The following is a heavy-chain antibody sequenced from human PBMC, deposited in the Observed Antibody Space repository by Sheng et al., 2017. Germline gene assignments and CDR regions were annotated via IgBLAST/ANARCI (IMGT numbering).Heavy chain of an antibody. CDR1: GGSITSSNYY. CDR2: IHYSGSP. D-gene: IGHD5-18*01. Sequence: QLQLQESGPGLVKSPETLSLTCSVSGGSITSSNYYWGWIRQTPGKGLEWIASIHYSGSPLYNPSLKSRVSISVDTSKNQMSLNLTSVTARTRPLYCARASWRQLWWTNYFDFVGPGNLVHRLL. V-gene: IGHV4-39*07. CDR3: ARASWRQLWWTNYFDF. J-gene: IGHJ4*02.